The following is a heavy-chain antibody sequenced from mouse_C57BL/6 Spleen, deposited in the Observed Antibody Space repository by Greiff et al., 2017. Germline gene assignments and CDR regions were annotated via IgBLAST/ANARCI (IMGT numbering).Heavy chain of an antibody. D-gene: IGHD1-1*01. Sequence: EVQLQQSGPELVKPGASVKMSCKASGYTFTDYNMHWVKQSHGKSLEWIGYINPNNGGTSYNQKFKGKATLTVNKSSSTAYMELRSLASEDSAVYYCARERDYGSSPYWYFDVWGTGTTVTVSS. J-gene: IGHJ1*03. CDR1: GYTFTDYN. V-gene: IGHV1-22*01. CDR2: INPNNGGT. CDR3: ARERDYGSSPYWYFDV.